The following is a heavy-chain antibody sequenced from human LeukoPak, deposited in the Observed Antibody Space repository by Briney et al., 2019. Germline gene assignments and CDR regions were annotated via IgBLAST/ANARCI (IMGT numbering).Heavy chain of an antibody. J-gene: IGHJ6*03. V-gene: IGHV3-30*02. CDR3: ARDQGGGSYLTNYYYYYMDV. D-gene: IGHD1-26*01. CDR2: IRYDGSNK. Sequence: PGGSLRLSCAASGFTFSSYGMHWVRQAPGKGLEWVAFIRYDGSNKYYADSVKGRFTISRDNSKNTLYLQMNSLRAEDTAVYYCARDQGGGSYLTNYYYYYMDVWGKGTTVTVSS. CDR1: GFTFSSYG.